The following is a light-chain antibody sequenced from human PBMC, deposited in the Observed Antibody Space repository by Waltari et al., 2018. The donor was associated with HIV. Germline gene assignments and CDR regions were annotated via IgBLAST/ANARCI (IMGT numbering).Light chain of an antibody. CDR1: ELGHKY. CDR2: KDS. Sequence: SSGLTQPPSVSVSPGQTASISCSGHELGHKYVSWYQQKPGQSPVLLIYKDSERHSGISDRFPGSNSGNTATLNIRGAQATDEAEDFCQALATWDSTSGGVFGTGTRLTVL. V-gene: IGLV3-1*01. CDR3: QALATWDSTSGGV. J-gene: IGLJ1*01.